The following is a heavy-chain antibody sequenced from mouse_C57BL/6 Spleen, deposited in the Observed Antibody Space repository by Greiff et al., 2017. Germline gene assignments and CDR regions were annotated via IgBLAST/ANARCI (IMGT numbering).Heavy chain of an antibody. CDR1: GFNIKNTY. Sequence: VQLQQSVAELVRPGASVKLSCTASGFNIKNTYMHWVKQRPEQGLEWIGRIDPANGSTKYAPKFQGKATITADTSSNTAYLQLSSLTSEDTAIXCCARERVDSLSYFDYWGQGTTLTVSS. CDR3: ARERVDSLSYFDY. J-gene: IGHJ2*01. D-gene: IGHD1-1*02. V-gene: IGHV14-3*01. CDR2: IDPANGST.